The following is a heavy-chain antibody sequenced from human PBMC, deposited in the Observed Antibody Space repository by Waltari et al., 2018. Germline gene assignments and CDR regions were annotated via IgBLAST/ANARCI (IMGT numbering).Heavy chain of an antibody. CDR3: ARLHFNMVRGVIFDYFDY. D-gene: IGHD3-10*01. J-gene: IGHJ4*02. CDR2: IYYSGST. V-gene: IGHV4-39*01. CDR1: GGSISSSSYY. Sequence: QLQLQESGPGLVTPSETLSLTCTVSGGSISSSSYYWGWIRQPPGKGLEWIGSIYYSGSTYYNPSLKSRVTISVDTSKNQFSLKLSSVTAADTAVYYCARLHFNMVRGVIFDYFDYWGQGTLVTVSS.